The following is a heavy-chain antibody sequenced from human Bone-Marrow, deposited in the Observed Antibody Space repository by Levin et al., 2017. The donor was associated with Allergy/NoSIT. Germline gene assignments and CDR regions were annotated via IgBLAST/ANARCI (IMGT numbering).Heavy chain of an antibody. J-gene: IGHJ4*02. V-gene: IGHV4-38-2*01. CDR1: GYSISSGYY. D-gene: IGHD3-10*01. Sequence: SETLSLTCAVSGYSISSGYYWGWIRQPPGKGLEWIGSIYHSGSTYYNPSLKSRVTISVDTTKNQFSLKLSSVTAADTAVYYCARSGLRSNYYGSGSPTLRYWGQGTLVTVSS. CDR2: IYHSGST. CDR3: ARSGLRSNYYGSGSPTLRY.